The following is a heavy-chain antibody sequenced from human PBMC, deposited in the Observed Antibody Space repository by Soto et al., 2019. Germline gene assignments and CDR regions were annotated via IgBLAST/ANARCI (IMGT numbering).Heavy chain of an antibody. Sequence: EVQLLESGGGLVQPGGSLRLSCAASGFIFSSSAMNWVRQAPGRGLEWVSAISDSGRSTYYADSVKGRFTISRDNSKYTLYLQMNRLRAEDTAVYSCASDARGNKVTNLFDYWGNGTLVTVAS. D-gene: IGHD4-17*01. V-gene: IGHV3-23*01. CDR3: ASDARGNKVTNLFDY. J-gene: IGHJ4*01. CDR2: ISDSGRST. CDR1: GFIFSSSA.